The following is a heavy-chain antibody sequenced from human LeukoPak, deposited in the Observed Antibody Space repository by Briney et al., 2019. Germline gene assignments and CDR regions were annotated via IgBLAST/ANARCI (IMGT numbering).Heavy chain of an antibody. D-gene: IGHD7-27*01. CDR2: IWYDGSNK. J-gene: IGHJ6*03. V-gene: IGHV3-33*08. Sequence: GRSLRLSCAASGFTFSSYAMHWVRQAPGKGLEWVAVIWYDGSNKYYADSVKGRFTISRDNSNNTLYLQMNSLSAEDTAVYYCARGSTGDYYYYYYMDVWGKGTTVTVSS. CDR3: ARGSTGDYYYYYYMDV. CDR1: GFTFSSYA.